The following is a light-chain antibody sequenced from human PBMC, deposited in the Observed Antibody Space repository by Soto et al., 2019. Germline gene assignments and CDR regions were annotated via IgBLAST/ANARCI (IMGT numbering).Light chain of an antibody. J-gene: IGLJ3*02. V-gene: IGLV2-23*01. Sequence: QSVLTQPASVSGSPGQSITISCTGSSSDVGNYDLVSWYQQHPGKVPKLMIYEGSKRPSGVSHRFSGSKSGNTASLTISGLQAEDEADYYYCSYAGRSTWVFGGGTKLTVL. CDR2: EGS. CDR1: SSDVGNYDL. CDR3: CSYAGRSTWV.